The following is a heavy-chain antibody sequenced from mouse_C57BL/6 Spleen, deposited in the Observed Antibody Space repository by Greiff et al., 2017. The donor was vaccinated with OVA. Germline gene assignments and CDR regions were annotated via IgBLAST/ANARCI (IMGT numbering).Heavy chain of an antibody. CDR1: GFTFSSYG. CDR2: ISSGGSYT. Sequence: DVKLVESGGDLVKPGGSLKLSCAASGFTFSSYGMSWVRQTPDKRLEWVATISSGGSYTYYPDSVKGRFTISRDNAKNTLYLQMSSLKSEDTAMYYCARQGSSGSFAYWGQGTLVTVSA. CDR3: ARQGSSGSFAY. D-gene: IGHD3-2*02. J-gene: IGHJ3*01. V-gene: IGHV5-6*02.